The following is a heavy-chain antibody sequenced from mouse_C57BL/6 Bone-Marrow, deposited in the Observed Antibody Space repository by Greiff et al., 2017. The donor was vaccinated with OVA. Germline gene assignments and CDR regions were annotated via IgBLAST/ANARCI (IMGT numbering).Heavy chain of an antibody. Sequence: VKLQESGPELVKPGASVKISCKASGYSFTIYYIHWVQQRPGQGLEWIGWIYHGSVNTKYNEKFKGKATMPSDTSSSTAYMQLSSLTSEDSAVYYCARSNYGGLAMDYWGQGTSVTVSS. J-gene: IGHJ4*01. D-gene: IGHD2-5*01. CDR3: ARSNYGGLAMDY. V-gene: IGHV1-66*01. CDR1: GYSFTIYY. CDR2: IYHGSVNT.